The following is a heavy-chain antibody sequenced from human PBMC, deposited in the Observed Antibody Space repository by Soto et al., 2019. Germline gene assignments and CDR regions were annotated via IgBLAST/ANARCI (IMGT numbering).Heavy chain of an antibody. J-gene: IGHJ4*02. Sequence: EVQLLESGGGLVQPGGSLRLSCAASGFTFSSYAMSWVRQAPGKGLEWVSAISGSGGSTYYADSVKGRFTISRDDSKSTLYVQMNSLRAEDTAVYYCAKVRQRPPSSGWLYWGQGTLVTVSS. CDR3: AKVRQRPPSSGWLY. V-gene: IGHV3-23*01. CDR2: ISGSGGST. D-gene: IGHD6-19*01. CDR1: GFTFSSYA.